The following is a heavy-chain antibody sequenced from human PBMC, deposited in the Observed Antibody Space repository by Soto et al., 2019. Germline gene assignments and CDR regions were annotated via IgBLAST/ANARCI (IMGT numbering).Heavy chain of an antibody. Sequence: GGSLRLSCVASGFSFSSYSMNWVRQAPGKGLEWVAYISPSDTTIYYADSVQGRFTISRDDSKNSVYLQMDGLRVDDSALYYCARLLYDSGDYVGSWGQGSLVTVSS. CDR3: ARLLYDSGDYVGS. CDR1: GFSFSSYS. V-gene: IGHV3-48*01. CDR2: ISPSDTTI. D-gene: IGHD4-17*01. J-gene: IGHJ5*02.